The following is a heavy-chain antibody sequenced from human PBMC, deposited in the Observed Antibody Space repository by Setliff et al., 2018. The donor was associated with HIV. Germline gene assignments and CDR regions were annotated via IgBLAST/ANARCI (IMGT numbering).Heavy chain of an antibody. D-gene: IGHD3-9*01. CDR3: ARDSSEYYDIWTGEYHYMDV. CDR1: GGSISSHC. Sequence: SETLSLTCTVSGGSISSHCWSWIRQSPGKALEWIGYIYSSGSIIYNPSLKSRVTMSVDTSQNQVSLNLTSVTAADTAVYYCARDSSEYYDIWTGEYHYMDVWGTGTTVTVSS. CDR2: IYSSGSI. J-gene: IGHJ6*03. V-gene: IGHV4-4*08.